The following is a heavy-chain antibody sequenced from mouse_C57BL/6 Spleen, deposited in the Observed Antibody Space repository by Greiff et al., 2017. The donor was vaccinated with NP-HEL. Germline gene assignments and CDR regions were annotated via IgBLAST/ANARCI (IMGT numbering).Heavy chain of an antibody. J-gene: IGHJ2*01. D-gene: IGHD1-1*01. CDR3: ARRRNGSSPFDY. CDR2: IYPRSGNT. Sequence: QQRTGQGLEWIGEIYPRSGNTYYNEKFKGKATLTADKSSSTAYMELRSLTSEDSAVYFCARRRNGSSPFDYWGQGTTLTVSS. V-gene: IGHV1-81*01.